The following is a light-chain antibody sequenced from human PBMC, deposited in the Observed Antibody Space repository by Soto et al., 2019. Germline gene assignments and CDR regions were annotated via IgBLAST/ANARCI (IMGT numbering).Light chain of an antibody. CDR1: QSVSSSY. Sequence: DIVLTQSPGPLSLSPGERATLSCKSSQSVSSSYLAWYQQKPGQAPRLLIYGASSRATGIPDRFSGSGSGTDCTLTIRRLEPEDVAVYYCQQYGSSPITFGQGTRLEIK. V-gene: IGKV3-20*01. CDR3: QQYGSSPIT. J-gene: IGKJ5*01. CDR2: GAS.